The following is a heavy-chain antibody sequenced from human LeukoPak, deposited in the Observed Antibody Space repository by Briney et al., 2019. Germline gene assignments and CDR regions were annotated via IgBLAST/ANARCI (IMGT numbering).Heavy chain of an antibody. J-gene: IGHJ5*01. CDR1: GFSFSSYG. V-gene: IGHV3-23*01. CDR2: ISGTGSTT. D-gene: IGHD3-3*01. CDR3: AKGRIFGVVMGFES. Sequence: GGPLRLSCVASGFSFSSYGMSWVRQAPGKGLEWVSAISGTGSTTYYADSVKGRFTISRDNSKNTLYLQMNSLRAEDTAVYYCAKGRIFGVVMGFESWGQGTLVTVSS.